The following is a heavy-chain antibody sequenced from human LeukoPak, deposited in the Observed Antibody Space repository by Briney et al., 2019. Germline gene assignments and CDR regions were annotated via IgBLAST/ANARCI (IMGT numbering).Heavy chain of an antibody. CDR3: ARDGAGYDYVWGSYRYTAIDY. Sequence: GGSLRLSCAASGFTFSSYCMNWVRQAPGKGLEWVSYISSSSSTIYYADSVKGRFTISRDNAKNSLYLQMNSLRAEDTAVYYCARDGAGYDYVWGSYRYTAIDYWGQGTLVTVSS. D-gene: IGHD3-16*02. CDR1: GFTFSSYC. CDR2: ISSSSSTI. V-gene: IGHV3-48*01. J-gene: IGHJ4*02.